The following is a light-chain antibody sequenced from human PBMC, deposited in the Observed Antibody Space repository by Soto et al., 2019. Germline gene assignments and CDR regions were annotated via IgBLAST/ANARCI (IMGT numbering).Light chain of an antibody. Sequence: QAVVTQPPSASGTPGQRVTISCSGSSSNIGSNSVYWYKQLPGTAPKVLINDNDQRPSGVPDRFTGSKSGTSASLAISGLRSEDEADYYCAAWDDSLSGVVFGGGTKVTVL. CDR1: SSNIGSNS. CDR2: DND. J-gene: IGLJ2*01. V-gene: IGLV1-47*02. CDR3: AAWDDSLSGVV.